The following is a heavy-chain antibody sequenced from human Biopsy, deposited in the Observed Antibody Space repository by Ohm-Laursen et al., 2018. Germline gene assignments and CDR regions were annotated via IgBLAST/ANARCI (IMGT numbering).Heavy chain of an antibody. CDR2: IYSGGNT. D-gene: IGHD2/OR15-2a*01. CDR3: ARGMRTTGWPYFDY. Sequence: PSETLSLTCTLSGYSIIPSGPENWSWIRQPPGQGLQYIGIIYSGGNTNYNPSLRSRVTMSVDTSKNQFSLRLNSVTAADTAVYYCARGMRTTGWPYFDYWGQGILVTVSS. CDR1: GYSIIPSGPEN. V-gene: IGHV4-61*01. J-gene: IGHJ4*02.